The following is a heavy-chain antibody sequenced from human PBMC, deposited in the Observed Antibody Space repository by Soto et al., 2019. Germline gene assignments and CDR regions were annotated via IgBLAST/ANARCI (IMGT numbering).Heavy chain of an antibody. CDR3: ARVGGDYDYYYYGMDV. D-gene: IGHD4-17*01. CDR2: INPNSSGT. CDR1: GYTFTGYY. J-gene: IGHJ6*02. Sequence: GASVKVSCKASGYTFTGYYMHWVRQAPGQGLEWMGWINPNSSGTNYAQKFQGWVTMTRDTSISTAYMELSRLRSDDTAVYYCARVGGDYDYYYYGMDVWGQGTTVTVSS. V-gene: IGHV1-2*04.